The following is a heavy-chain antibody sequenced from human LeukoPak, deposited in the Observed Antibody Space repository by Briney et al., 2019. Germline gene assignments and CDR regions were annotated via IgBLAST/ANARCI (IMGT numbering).Heavy chain of an antibody. CDR3: ARGGNSEIDY. V-gene: IGHV4-30-2*01. CDR1: GGSISITGIS. J-gene: IGHJ4*02. Sequence: SETLSLTCTVSGGSISITGISWNWVRQPPGKGLEWIGCVYHSGSTYLNPSLKSRVTMSVDKSKNQFSLKLNSVTAADTAVYYCARGGNSEIDYWGQGTLVTVSS. CDR2: VYHSGST. D-gene: IGHD4-23*01.